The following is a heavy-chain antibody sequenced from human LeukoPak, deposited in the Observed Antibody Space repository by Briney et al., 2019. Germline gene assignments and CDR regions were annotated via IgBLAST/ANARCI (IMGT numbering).Heavy chain of an antibody. CDR3: ASLAVAGLSKGY. CDR2: INHSGST. Sequence: PSEALSLTCAVYGVSFSGYYWSWIRQPPGKGLEWIGEINHSGSTNYNPSLKSRVTISVDTSKNQFSLKLSSVTAADTAVYYCASLAVAGLSKGYWGQGTLVIVSS. D-gene: IGHD6-19*01. J-gene: IGHJ4*02. CDR1: GVSFSGYY. V-gene: IGHV4-34*01.